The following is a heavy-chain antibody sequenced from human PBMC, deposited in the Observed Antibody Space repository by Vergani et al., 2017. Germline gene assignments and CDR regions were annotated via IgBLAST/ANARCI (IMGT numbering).Heavy chain of an antibody. CDR2: IYTSGST. Sequence: QVQLPESGPGLVKPSQTLSLTCTVSGGSISSGSYYWSWIRQPAGKGLEWIGRIYTSGSTNYNPSLKSRVTMSVDTSKNQFSLKLSSVTAADTAVYYCARDSSPMITFGGVIVNRIFDYWGQGTLVTVSS. CDR3: ARDSSPMITFGGVIVNRIFDY. D-gene: IGHD3-16*02. J-gene: IGHJ4*02. CDR1: GGSISSGSYY. V-gene: IGHV4-61*02.